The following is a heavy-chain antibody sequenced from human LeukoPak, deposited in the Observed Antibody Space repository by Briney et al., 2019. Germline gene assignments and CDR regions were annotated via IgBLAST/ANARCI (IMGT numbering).Heavy chain of an antibody. V-gene: IGHV1-18*04. CDR3: ARSPLGYSGYVHEDY. CDR2: ISAYNGNT. Sequence: ASVKVYCKGSGYTLSNHAFSWVRQAPGQGLEWMGWISAYNGNTNYAQKLQGRVTMTTDTSTSTAYMELRSLRSDDTAVYYCARSPLGYSGYVHEDYWGQGTLVTVSS. CDR1: GYTLSNHA. J-gene: IGHJ4*02. D-gene: IGHD5-12*01.